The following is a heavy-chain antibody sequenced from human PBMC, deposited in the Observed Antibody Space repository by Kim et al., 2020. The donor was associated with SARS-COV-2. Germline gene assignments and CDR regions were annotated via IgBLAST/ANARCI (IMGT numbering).Heavy chain of an antibody. V-gene: IGHV3-15*01. D-gene: IGHD3-3*01. CDR3: TTPHTYYDFWSGYYFWGYGAFDI. Sequence: GGSLRLSCAASGFTFSNAWMSWVRQAPGKGLEWVGRIKSKTDGGTTDYAAPVKGRFTISRDDSKNTLYLQMNSLKTEDTAVYYCTTPHTYYDFWSGYYFWGYGAFDIWGQGTMVTVSS. J-gene: IGHJ3*02. CDR2: IKSKTDGGTT. CDR1: GFTFSNAW.